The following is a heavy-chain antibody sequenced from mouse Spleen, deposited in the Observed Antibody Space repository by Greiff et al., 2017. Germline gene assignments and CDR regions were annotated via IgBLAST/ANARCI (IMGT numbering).Heavy chain of an antibody. D-gene: IGHD2-14*01. CDR2: ISDGGSYT. CDR3: ARDLDYRYDSWFAY. CDR1: GFTFSDYY. V-gene: IGHV5-4*02. J-gene: IGHJ3*01. Sequence: EVKLMESGGGSVKPGGSLKLSCAASGFTFSDYYMYWVRQTPEKRLEWVATISDGGSYTYYPDSVKGRFTISRDNAKNNLYLQMSSLKSEDTAMYYCARDLDYRYDSWFAYWGQGTLVTVSA.